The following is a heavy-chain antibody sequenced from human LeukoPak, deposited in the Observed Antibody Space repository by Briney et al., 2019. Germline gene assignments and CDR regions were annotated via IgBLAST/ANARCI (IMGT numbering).Heavy chain of an antibody. CDR2: INHSGST. Sequence: SETLSLTCAVYGGSFSGYYWSWIRQPPGKGLEWIGEINHSGSTNYNPSLKSRVTISVDTSKNQFPLKLSSVTAADTAVYYCARHSGWVGTHKALQHWGQGTLVTVSS. CDR1: GGSFSGYY. V-gene: IGHV4-34*01. D-gene: IGHD6-19*01. J-gene: IGHJ1*01. CDR3: ARHSGWVGTHKALQH.